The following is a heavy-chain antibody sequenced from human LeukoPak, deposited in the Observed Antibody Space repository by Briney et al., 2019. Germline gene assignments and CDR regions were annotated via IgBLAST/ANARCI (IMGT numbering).Heavy chain of an antibody. CDR3: ARDLEDGSGSAK. Sequence: ASVKVSCRASGYSFSDYYIHWVRQAPGQGLEWMGWINPTSGGTNYAQKFQGRVTMTRDTSISTAYMELRSLTSDDTAVYYCARDLEDGSGSAKWGQGTLVTVSS. CDR2: INPTSGGT. V-gene: IGHV1-2*02. CDR1: GYSFSDYY. D-gene: IGHD3-10*01. J-gene: IGHJ4*02.